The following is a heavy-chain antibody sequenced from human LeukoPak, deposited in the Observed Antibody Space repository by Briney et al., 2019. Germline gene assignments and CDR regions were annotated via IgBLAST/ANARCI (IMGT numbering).Heavy chain of an antibody. D-gene: IGHD2-15*01. CDR3: ARHTRYCSGGSCDNWFDP. V-gene: IGHV4-39*01. Sequence: SETLSLTCTVSAGSISSSSYYWGWIRQPPGKGLEWIGSIYYSGSTYYNPSLKSRVTISVDTSKNQFSLKLSSVTAADTAVYYCARHTRYCSGGSCDNWFDPWGQGTLVTVAS. J-gene: IGHJ5*02. CDR2: IYYSGST. CDR1: AGSISSSSYY.